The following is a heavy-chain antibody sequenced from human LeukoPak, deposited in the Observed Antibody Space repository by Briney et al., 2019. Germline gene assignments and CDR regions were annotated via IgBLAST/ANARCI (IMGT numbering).Heavy chain of an antibody. Sequence: PGRSLRLSCAAAGFIFGDYAMHWVRQAPGKGLEWVSGINWNSGTIGYADSVKGRFTISRDNAKNSLYLQMNSLRADDMAFYYCARDRFRYCSGAYCSHFEFWGQGTLVSVSS. D-gene: IGHD2-15*01. CDR2: INWNSGTI. CDR1: GFIFGDYA. CDR3: ARDRFRYCSGAYCSHFEF. V-gene: IGHV3-9*03. J-gene: IGHJ4*02.